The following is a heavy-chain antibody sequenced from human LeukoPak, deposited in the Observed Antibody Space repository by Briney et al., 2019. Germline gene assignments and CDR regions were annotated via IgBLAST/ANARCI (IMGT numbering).Heavy chain of an antibody. V-gene: IGHV3-21*01. Sequence: GGSLRLSCAASGFTFSSYSMNWVRQAPGKGLEWVSSISSSSSYIYSADSVKGRFTISRDNAKNSLYLQMNSLRAEDTAVYYCARDFRGYYDFWSGYFYYWGQGTLVTVSS. CDR2: ISSSSSYI. CDR1: GFTFSSYS. D-gene: IGHD3-3*01. J-gene: IGHJ4*02. CDR3: ARDFRGYYDFWSGYFYY.